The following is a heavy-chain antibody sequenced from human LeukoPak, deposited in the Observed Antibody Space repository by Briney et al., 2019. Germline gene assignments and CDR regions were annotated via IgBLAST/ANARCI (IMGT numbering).Heavy chain of an antibody. J-gene: IGHJ4*02. CDR3: ARDRSSSWCIDY. CDR1: GFTFSSYA. D-gene: IGHD6-13*01. Sequence: GRSLRPSCAASGFTFSSYAMHWVRQAPGKGLEWVAVISYDGSNKYYADSVKGRFTISRDNSKNTLYLQMNSLRAEDTAAYYCARDRSSSWCIDYWGQGTLVTVSS. CDR2: ISYDGSNK. V-gene: IGHV3-30*04.